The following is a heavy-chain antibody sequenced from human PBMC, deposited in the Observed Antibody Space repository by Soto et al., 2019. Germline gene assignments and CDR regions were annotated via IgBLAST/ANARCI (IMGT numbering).Heavy chain of an antibody. V-gene: IGHV2-5*02. CDR3: AHTYSSSPDDGFDV. CDR2: IYWDDDK. D-gene: IGHD6-6*01. J-gene: IGHJ3*01. CDR1: SFSLNTRGVG. Sequence: QITLKESGHTLVKPTQMLTLTCTFSSFSLNTRGVGVGWIRQPPGGALEWLALIYWDDDKRYSPSLRSRLTITKDTSKNQVVLTMTTMEPLDTGTYYCAHTYSSSPDDGFDVWGQGTRVTVSS.